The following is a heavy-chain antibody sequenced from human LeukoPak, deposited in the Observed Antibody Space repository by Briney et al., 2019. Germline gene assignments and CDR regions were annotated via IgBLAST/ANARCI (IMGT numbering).Heavy chain of an antibody. CDR3: ASLAAAGNREGAFDI. CDR2: IYPGDSNT. D-gene: IGHD6-13*01. CDR1: GYSFTSYW. Sequence: GESLKISCKGSGYSFTSYWIGWVRQMPGKGLEWMGIIYPGDSNTTYSPSFQGQVTISADKSISTAYLQWSSLKASDTAMYYCASLAAAGNREGAFDIWGQGTMVTVSS. V-gene: IGHV5-51*01. J-gene: IGHJ3*02.